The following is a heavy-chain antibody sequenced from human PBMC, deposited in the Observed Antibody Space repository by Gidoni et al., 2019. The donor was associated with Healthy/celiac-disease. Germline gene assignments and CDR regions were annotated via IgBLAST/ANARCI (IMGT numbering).Heavy chain of an antibody. V-gene: IGHV4-59*01. J-gene: IGHJ2*01. CDR1: GGSISSYY. CDR2: IYYSGST. CDR3: ASLSMIGRYFDL. Sequence: QVQLQESGPGLVKPSETLSLTCTVSGGSISSYYWSWIRQPPGKGLEWIGYIYYSGSTNYNPSLKSRVTISVDTSKNQFSLKLSSVTAADTAVYYCASLSMIGRYFDLWGRGTLVTVSS. D-gene: IGHD3-22*01.